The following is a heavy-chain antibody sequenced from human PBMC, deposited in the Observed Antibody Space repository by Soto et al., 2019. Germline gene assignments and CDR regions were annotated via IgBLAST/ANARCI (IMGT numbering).Heavy chain of an antibody. Sequence: QITLKESGPTLVKPTQTLTLTCTLSGFSHSTSGVAVGWIRQPPGKALEWLGHIYWHGDKYFRTSLKSRLSLTKDTSKNQVVLTVTNVDPVDTGTYYCARLLTAALFSYDLWGQGTLVTVSS. D-gene: IGHD7-27*01. V-gene: IGHV2-5*01. CDR1: GFSHSTSGVA. J-gene: IGHJ5*02. CDR2: IYWHGDK. CDR3: ARLLTAALFSYDL.